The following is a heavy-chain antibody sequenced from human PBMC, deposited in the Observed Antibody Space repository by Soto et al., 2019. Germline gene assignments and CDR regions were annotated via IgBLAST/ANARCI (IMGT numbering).Heavy chain of an antibody. CDR2: IYPGDSDT. CDR3: ARHSRNLRYSYYAMDV. CDR1: GYTFTDYW. J-gene: IGHJ6*02. V-gene: IGHV5-51*01. D-gene: IGHD6-13*01. Sequence: GESLKISCKGSGYTFTDYWIGWVRQLPGKVLEWMGIIYPGDSDTRYSPSFQGHVTITVDKSTSTAYLQWNTLKASDTAMYYCARHSRNLRYSYYAMDVWGQGXTVPV.